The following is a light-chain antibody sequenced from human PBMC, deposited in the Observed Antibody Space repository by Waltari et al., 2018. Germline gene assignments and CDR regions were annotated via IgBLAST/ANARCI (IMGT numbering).Light chain of an antibody. Sequence: SALTKPASVSGSPGQSITISCTRTSSAVGAYNYVSRYQQHPGKAPKLMIFDVSNRPSGVSNRFSGSKSGNTASLTISGLQAEDEADYYCSSYISSSTLELFGGGTSLTVL. CDR2: DVS. CDR3: SSYISSSTLEL. CDR1: SSAVGAYNY. V-gene: IGLV2-14*03. J-gene: IGLJ2*01.